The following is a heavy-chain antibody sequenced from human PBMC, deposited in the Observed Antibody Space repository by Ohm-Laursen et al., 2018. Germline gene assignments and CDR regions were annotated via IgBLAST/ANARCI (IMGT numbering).Heavy chain of an antibody. CDR3: AKVVVAATYYYYGMDV. CDR1: GFTFSDYW. D-gene: IGHD2-15*01. CDR2: ISGSGGST. J-gene: IGHJ6*02. V-gene: IGHV3-23*01. Sequence: SLRLSCAASGFTFSDYWMHWVRQAPGKGLEWVSAISGSGGSTYYADSVKGRFTISRDNSKNTLYLQMNSLRAEDTAVYYCAKVVVAATYYYYGMDVWGQGTTVTVSS.